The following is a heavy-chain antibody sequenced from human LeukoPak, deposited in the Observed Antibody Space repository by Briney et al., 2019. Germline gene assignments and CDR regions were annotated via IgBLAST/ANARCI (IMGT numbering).Heavy chain of an antibody. CDR2: ISGSGGST. Sequence: GGSLRLSCAASGFIFSSYAMSWVRQAPGKGLEWVSTISGSGGSTYYADSVKGRFTISRDNSKNTVYLQMNSLRAEDTAVYYCAKDRSCIHDVCHRDLDYWSQRTLVTVSS. D-gene: IGHD2-8*01. CDR1: GFIFSSYA. J-gene: IGHJ4*02. CDR3: AKDRSCIHDVCHRDLDY. V-gene: IGHV3-23*01.